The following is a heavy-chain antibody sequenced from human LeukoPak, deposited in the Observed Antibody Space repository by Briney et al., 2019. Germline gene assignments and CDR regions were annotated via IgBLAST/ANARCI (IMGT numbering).Heavy chain of an antibody. D-gene: IGHD5-18*01. Sequence: GGSLRLSCAASGFIFSSYSMNWVRQAPGKGLEWVSYISSSSSTIYYADSVKGRFTISRDNAKSSLYLQMNSLRAEDTAVYYCARGGENYGYWFDCWGQGTLVTVSS. CDR1: GFIFSSYS. CDR2: ISSSSSTI. J-gene: IGHJ4*02. V-gene: IGHV3-48*01. CDR3: ARGGENYGYWFDC.